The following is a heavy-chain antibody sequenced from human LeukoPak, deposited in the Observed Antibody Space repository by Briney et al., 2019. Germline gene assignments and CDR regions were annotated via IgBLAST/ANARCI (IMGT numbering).Heavy chain of an antibody. D-gene: IGHD2-2*01. J-gene: IGHJ6*03. CDR3: ARSGAIWYYYYYYMDV. Sequence: ASVKVSCKASGYTFTSYYMHWVRQAPGQGLELMGIINPSGGSTSYAQKFQGRVTMTRDTSTSTVYMELSSLRSEDTAVYYCARSGAIWYYYYYYMDVWGKGTTVTVSS. V-gene: IGHV1-46*01. CDR1: GYTFTSYY. CDR2: INPSGGST.